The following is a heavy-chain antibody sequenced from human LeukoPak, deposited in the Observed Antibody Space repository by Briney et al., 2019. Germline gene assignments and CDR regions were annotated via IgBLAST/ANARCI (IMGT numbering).Heavy chain of an antibody. Sequence: GGSLRLSCAASGFTFSSYAMSWVRQAPGKGLEWVSAISGSGGSTYYADSVKGRFTISRDNSKNTLYLQMNSLRAEDTAVYYCAKGYYDSSGYYYFDYWGQGTLVTVSS. CDR2: ISGSGGST. V-gene: IGHV3-23*01. CDR3: AKGYYDSSGYYYFDY. J-gene: IGHJ4*02. CDR1: GFTFSSYA. D-gene: IGHD3-22*01.